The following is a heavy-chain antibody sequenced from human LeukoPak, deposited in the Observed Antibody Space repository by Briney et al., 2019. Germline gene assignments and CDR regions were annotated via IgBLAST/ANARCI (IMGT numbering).Heavy chain of an antibody. V-gene: IGHV1-2*02. CDR2: INPNSGGT. J-gene: IGHJ4*02. CDR3: ARYSYGFGTFDY. D-gene: IGHD5-18*01. Sequence: GASVKVSCKASGYTFTGYYMHWVRQAPGQGLEWMGWINPNSGGTNYAQKFQGRVTMTRDTSISTAYMELSRPRSDDTAVYYCARYSYGFGTFDYWGQGTLVTVSS. CDR1: GYTFTGYY.